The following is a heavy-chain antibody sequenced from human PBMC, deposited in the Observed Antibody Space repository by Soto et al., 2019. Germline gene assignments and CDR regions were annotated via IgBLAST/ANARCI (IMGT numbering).Heavy chain of an antibody. V-gene: IGHV4-34*01. CDR2: INHSGST. CDR1: GGSFSGYY. D-gene: IGHD3-10*01. J-gene: IGHJ4*02. CDR3: ARGVSQATYSYGSGSDD. Sequence: WETLSLTCAVYGGSFSGYYWSWIRQPPGKGLEWIGEINHSGSTNYNPSLKSRVTISVDTSKNQFSLKLSSVTAADTAVYYCARGVSQATYSYGSGSDDWGQGTLVTVSS.